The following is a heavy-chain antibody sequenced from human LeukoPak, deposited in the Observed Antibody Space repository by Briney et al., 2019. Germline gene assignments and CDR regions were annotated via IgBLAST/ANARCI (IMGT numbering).Heavy chain of an antibody. Sequence: PGGSLRLSCAASGFTFSSYAMSWVRQAPGKGLEWVSYISSSGTTTFYADSVKGRFTISRDNAKNSLYLQMNSLRVEDTAVYYCTRDEEGASREFDYWGQGALVTVSS. CDR2: ISSSGTTT. J-gene: IGHJ4*02. V-gene: IGHV3-48*04. D-gene: IGHD1-26*01. CDR1: GFTFSSYA. CDR3: TRDEEGASREFDY.